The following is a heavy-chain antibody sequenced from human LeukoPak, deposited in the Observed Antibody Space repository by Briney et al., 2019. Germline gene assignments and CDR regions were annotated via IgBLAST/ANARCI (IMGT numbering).Heavy chain of an antibody. J-gene: IGHJ4*02. V-gene: IGHV1-69*13. D-gene: IGHD5-12*01. CDR3: AGRHSGYDLDY. CDR2: IIPIFGTA. CDR1: GGTFSSYA. Sequence: ASVKVSCKASGGTFSSYAISWVRQAPGQGLEWMGGIIPIFGTANYAQKFQGRVTITADESTSRAYMELSSLRSEDTAVYYCAGRHSGYDLDYWGQGTLVTVSS.